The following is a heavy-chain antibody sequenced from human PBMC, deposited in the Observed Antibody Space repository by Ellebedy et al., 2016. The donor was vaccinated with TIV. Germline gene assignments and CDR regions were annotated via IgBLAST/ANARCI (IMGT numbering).Heavy chain of an antibody. J-gene: IGHJ5*01. CDR2: IYSGGLT. CDR1: GFAVSSHY. D-gene: IGHD2-2*01. CDR3: AKGHTASFFYLFDS. V-gene: IGHV3-66*01. Sequence: GESLKISCAASGFAVSSHYMTWVRQAPGKGLEWVSVIYSGGLTYYADSVKGRFNISRDNSKNTVYLQMNGLRAEDTALYYCAKGHTASFFYLFDSWGQGTLVTVSS.